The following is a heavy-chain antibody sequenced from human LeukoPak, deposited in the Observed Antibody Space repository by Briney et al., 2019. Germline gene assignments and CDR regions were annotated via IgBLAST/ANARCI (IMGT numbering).Heavy chain of an antibody. CDR1: GFTFSDYW. V-gene: IGHV3-7*03. D-gene: IGHD3-10*01. CDR2: INQDGSEK. Sequence: GGSLRLSCAASGFTFSDYWMSWVRQAPGKGLEWVASINQDGSEKYYVDSVKGRFTISRDNSKNTLYLQMNSLRAEDTAVYYCAKDAWSRGWFGELLLWGQGTLVTVSS. CDR3: AKDAWSRGWFGELLL. J-gene: IGHJ4*02.